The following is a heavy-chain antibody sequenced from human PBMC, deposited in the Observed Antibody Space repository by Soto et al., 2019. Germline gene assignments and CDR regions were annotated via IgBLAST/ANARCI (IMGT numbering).Heavy chain of an antibody. J-gene: IGHJ6*02. CDR3: ARDTGVRGIRNYFYGMDV. D-gene: IGHD3-10*02. CDR2: IYYIGST. Sequence: SETLSLTCTVSGGSISSFYWSWIRQPPGKGLEWIGYIYYIGSTNYNPSLKSRVTISVDTSKNQFSLKLSSVTAADTAAYYCARDTGVRGIRNYFYGMDVRGQGTTVTVSS. CDR1: GGSISSFY. V-gene: IGHV4-59*01.